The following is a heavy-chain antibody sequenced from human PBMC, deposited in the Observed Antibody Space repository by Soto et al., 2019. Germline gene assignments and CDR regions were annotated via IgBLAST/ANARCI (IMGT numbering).Heavy chain of an antibody. CDR2: IYHSGST. Sequence: SETLSLTCTVSGGSISGYYWGWIRQPPGKGLEWIGSIYHSGSTYYNPSLKSRVTISVDTSKNQFSMKLSSVTAADTAVYYCAREISAAENNWFDPWGQGTLVTASS. J-gene: IGHJ5*02. CDR1: GGSISGYY. D-gene: IGHD6-13*01. CDR3: AREISAAENNWFDP. V-gene: IGHV4-38-2*02.